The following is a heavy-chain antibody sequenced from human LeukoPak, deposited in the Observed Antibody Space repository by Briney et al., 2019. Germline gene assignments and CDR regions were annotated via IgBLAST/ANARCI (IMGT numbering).Heavy chain of an antibody. V-gene: IGHV3-74*01. CDR1: GFTFSSYW. Sequence: GGSLRLSCPAPGFTFSSYWMHWVRQAPGKGLVWVSRINSDGSSTSYADSVKGRFTISRDNAKNTLYLQMNSLRAEDTAVYYCARVYSSSWYRGGYYYMDVWGKGTTVTVSS. CDR3: ARVYSSSWYRGGYYYMDV. J-gene: IGHJ6*03. D-gene: IGHD6-13*01. CDR2: INSDGSST.